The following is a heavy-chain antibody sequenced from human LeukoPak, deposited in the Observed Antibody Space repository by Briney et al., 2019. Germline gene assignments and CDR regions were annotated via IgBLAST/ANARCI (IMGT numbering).Heavy chain of an antibody. J-gene: IGHJ4*02. Sequence: GGSLRLSCAASGFTFSSYGMHWVRQAPGKGLEWVAVIWYDGSNKYYADSVKGRFTISRDNSKNTLYLQMNSLRAEDTAVYYCARDINYYGSGSYLFLNDWGQGTLVTVSS. D-gene: IGHD3-10*01. CDR2: IWYDGSNK. CDR3: ARDINYYGSGSYLFLND. V-gene: IGHV3-33*01. CDR1: GFTFSSYG.